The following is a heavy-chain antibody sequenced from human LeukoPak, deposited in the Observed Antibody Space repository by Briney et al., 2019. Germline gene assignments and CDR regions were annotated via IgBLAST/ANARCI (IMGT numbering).Heavy chain of an antibody. CDR2: IYSGGAT. CDR1: GFIFPNAW. J-gene: IGHJ4*02. D-gene: IGHD6-19*01. Sequence: GGSLRLSCAASGFIFPNAWMHWVRQAPGKGLEWVSVIYSGGATYYADSVRGRFTISRDNSKNMVSLQMTSLGAEDTAVYYCARGRFSGPDDYWGQGTLVTVSS. V-gene: IGHV3-53*01. CDR3: ARGRFSGPDDY.